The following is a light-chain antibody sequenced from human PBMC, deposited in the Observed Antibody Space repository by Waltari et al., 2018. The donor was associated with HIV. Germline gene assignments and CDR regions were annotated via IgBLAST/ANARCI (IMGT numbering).Light chain of an antibody. CDR1: QGIRSY. V-gene: IGKV1-9*01. CDR3: QQLNSYPALT. Sequence: DIQFTQSPSFLSASVGDRVTITCRASQGIRSYLDWYQQKPGKAPKLLIYAASTLQSGVPSRFIGSGSGTEFTLTISILQPEDFATYYCQQLNSYPALTFGGGTKVEIK. CDR2: AAS. J-gene: IGKJ4*01.